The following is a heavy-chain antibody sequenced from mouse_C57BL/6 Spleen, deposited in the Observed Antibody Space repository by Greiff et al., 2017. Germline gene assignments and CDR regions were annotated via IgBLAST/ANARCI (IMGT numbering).Heavy chain of an antibody. CDR2: IYPGAGDT. D-gene: IGHD1-1*01. J-gene: IGHJ2*01. V-gene: IGHV1-82*01. CDR3: ARAFTTLVGGYFDY. Sequence: QVQLKQPVPELVKPGASVKISCKASGYAFSSSWMNWVKQRPGQGLEWIGRIYPGAGDTNYNGKFKGKATLTADKSSIAAYMQLSSLSSEDSAVYFCARAFTTLVGGYFDYWGQGTTLTVSS. CDR1: GYAFSSSW.